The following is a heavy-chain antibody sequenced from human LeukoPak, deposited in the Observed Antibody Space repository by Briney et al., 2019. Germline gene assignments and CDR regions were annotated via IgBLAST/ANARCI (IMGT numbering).Heavy chain of an antibody. J-gene: IGHJ4*02. CDR2: ISGSGDKI. V-gene: IGHV3-23*01. Sequence: GGSLRLSCAASGFTFSNYAVDWVRQAPGKGLEWVSGISGSGDKIYDADTVKGRFTISRDNSKNTLYLQMNNLRAEDTAVYFCAKNRPRGFYSGWEADYWGQGTLVTVSS. D-gene: IGHD6-19*01. CDR3: AKNRPRGFYSGWEADY. CDR1: GFTFSNYA.